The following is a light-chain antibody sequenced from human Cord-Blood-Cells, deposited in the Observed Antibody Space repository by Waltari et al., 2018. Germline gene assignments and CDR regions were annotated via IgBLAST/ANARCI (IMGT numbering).Light chain of an antibody. CDR3: QQRSNWQGT. CDR1: QGVSSY. Sequence: EIVLTQSPATLSLSPGERATLSCRASQGVSSYLAWYQQKPGQAPRLLIYDASNRATGSGPGTDFTLTISSLEPEDFAVYYCQQRSNWQGTFGQGTRLEIK. CDR2: DAS. J-gene: IGKJ5*01. V-gene: IGKV3D-11*01.